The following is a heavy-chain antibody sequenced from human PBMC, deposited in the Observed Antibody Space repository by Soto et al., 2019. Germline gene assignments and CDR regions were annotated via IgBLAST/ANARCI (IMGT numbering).Heavy chain of an antibody. CDR3: VKSNYSPVAGHYFYFYAMDV. D-gene: IGHD6-19*01. CDR2: ITGSGVTT. V-gene: IGHV3-23*01. Sequence: GGSLRLSCAASGFTFTRFAMGWVRQAPGEGLEWVSAITGSGVTTYYADSVKGRFTISRDNSNNTLSLQMHSLRAEDTAVYYCVKSNYSPVAGHYFYFYAMDVWGQGTTVTVSS. CDR1: GFTFTRFA. J-gene: IGHJ6*02.